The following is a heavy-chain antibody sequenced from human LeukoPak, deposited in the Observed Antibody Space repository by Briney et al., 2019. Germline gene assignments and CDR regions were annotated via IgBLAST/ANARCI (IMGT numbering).Heavy chain of an antibody. CDR3: ARDYKYAFDN. Sequence: GGSMRLSCAASGFTFSDYSMNWVRQAPGKGLEWISYIGIDSGNTNYADSVKGRFTISGDKAKNSLYLQMSSLRVEDTAVYYCARDYKYAFDNWGQGTLVTVSS. D-gene: IGHD5-24*01. CDR1: GFTFSDYS. J-gene: IGHJ4*02. CDR2: IGIDSGNT. V-gene: IGHV3-48*01.